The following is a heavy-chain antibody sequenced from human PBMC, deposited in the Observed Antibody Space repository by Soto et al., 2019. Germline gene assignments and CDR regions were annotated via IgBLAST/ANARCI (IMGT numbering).Heavy chain of an antibody. V-gene: IGHV6-1*01. CDR1: GDSVSSNSAA. Sequence: QVQLQQSGPGLVKPSQTLSLTCDISGDSVSSNSAAWNWIRQTPSRGLEWLGRTYYRSKWYINYAVSVKSRITVNPDTSKNQFSLQLNSVTPEDMAVYYCARGSWDDVTGHYYMDVWGKGTTVTVSS. CDR3: ARGSWDDVTGHYYMDV. J-gene: IGHJ6*03. CDR2: TYYRSKWYI. D-gene: IGHD1-1*01.